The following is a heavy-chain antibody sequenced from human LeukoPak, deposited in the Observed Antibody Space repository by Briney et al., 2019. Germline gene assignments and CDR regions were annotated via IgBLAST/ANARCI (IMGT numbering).Heavy chain of an antibody. J-gene: IGHJ5*02. D-gene: IGHD5-18*01. Sequence: GASVTVSCKVSGYTLTELSMHWVRQAPGKGREWMGGFDPEDGETIYAQKFQGRVTMTEDTSTDTAYMELSSLRSEDTAVYYCATVVNTAMVISLSNWFDPWGQGTLVTVSS. V-gene: IGHV1-24*01. CDR1: GYTLTELS. CDR3: ATVVNTAMVISLSNWFDP. CDR2: FDPEDGET.